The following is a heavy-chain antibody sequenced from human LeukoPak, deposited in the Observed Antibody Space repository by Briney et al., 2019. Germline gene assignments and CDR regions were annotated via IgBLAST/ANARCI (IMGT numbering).Heavy chain of an antibody. D-gene: IGHD6-13*01. CDR2: INYRGST. J-gene: IGHJ4*02. Sequence: SETLSLTRTVSGVSSSSSSYYWGWIRQPPGKGLEWIGSINYRGSTYYSSSLKSRVTISIDTSKNQFSLKLSSVTAADTAVYYCARLRWYGDYWGQGTLVTVSS. CDR3: ARLRWYGDY. V-gene: IGHV4-39*01. CDR1: GVSSSSSSYY.